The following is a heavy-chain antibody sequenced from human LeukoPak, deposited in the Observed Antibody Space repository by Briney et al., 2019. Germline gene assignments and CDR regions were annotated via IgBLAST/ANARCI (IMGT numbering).Heavy chain of an antibody. V-gene: IGHV4-30-2*01. CDR1: GGSISSGGYY. CDR3: ARGSRVAAAGTWDYGMDV. J-gene: IGHJ6*02. Sequence: SQTLSLTCTVSGGSISSGGYYWIWIRQPPGKGLEWIGEIYHSGSTNYNPSLKSRVTISVDKSKNQFSLKLSSVTAADTAVYYCARGSRVAAAGTWDYGMDVWGQGTTVTVSS. D-gene: IGHD6-13*01. CDR2: IYHSGST.